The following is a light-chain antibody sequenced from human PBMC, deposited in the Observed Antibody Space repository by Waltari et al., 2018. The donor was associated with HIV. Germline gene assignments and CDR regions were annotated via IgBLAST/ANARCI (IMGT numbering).Light chain of an antibody. CDR2: GND. V-gene: IGLV1-40*01. CDR3: QSYDSRLNGYV. CDR1: TSNIGAGYD. Sequence: QSVLRQPPSVSGAPGQRVTISCTGNTSNIGAGYDVHWYQQLPGTAPKLLMYGNDKRPPGVPDRFLGSKSEHSASLAITGLQAEDEADYYCQSYDSRLNGYVFGTGTRVTVL. J-gene: IGLJ1*01.